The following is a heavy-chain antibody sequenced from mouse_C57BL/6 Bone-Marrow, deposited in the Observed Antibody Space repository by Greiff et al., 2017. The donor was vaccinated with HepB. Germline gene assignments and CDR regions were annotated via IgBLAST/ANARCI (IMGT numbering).Heavy chain of an antibody. CDR3: AREGDYYYAMDY. D-gene: IGHD3-3*01. Sequence: EVKVVESEGGLVQPGSSMKLSCTASGFTFSDYYMAWVRQVPEKGLEWVANINDDGSSTYYLDSLKSRFIISRDNAKNILYLQMSSLKSEDTATYYCAREGDYYYAMDYWGQGTSVTVSS. J-gene: IGHJ4*01. CDR2: INDDGSST. V-gene: IGHV5-16*01. CDR1: GFTFSDYY.